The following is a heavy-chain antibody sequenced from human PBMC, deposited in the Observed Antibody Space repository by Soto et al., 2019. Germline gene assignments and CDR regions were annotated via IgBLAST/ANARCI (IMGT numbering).Heavy chain of an antibody. J-gene: IGHJ4*02. CDR3: ARGLGVYSSSSLDY. CDR2: ISPHNGGT. V-gene: IGHV1-2*02. D-gene: IGHD6-6*01. CDR1: GYIFTGYY. Sequence: QVQLVQSGAEVKKPGASVKVSCKASGYIFTGYYMHWVRQAPGQGLEWMGWISPHNGGTNYAEKFQGRVTMTGETSISSANMELRGLRSDDTAVYYCARGLGVYSSSSLDYWGQGSLVTVSS.